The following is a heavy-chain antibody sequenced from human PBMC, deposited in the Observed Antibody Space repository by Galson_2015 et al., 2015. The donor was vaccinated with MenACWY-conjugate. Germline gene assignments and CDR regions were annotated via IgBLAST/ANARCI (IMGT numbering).Heavy chain of an antibody. CDR3: ARMHIVLDATDAFDI. CDR1: GFSLSTYEMC. CDR2: VGWRDNQ. V-gene: IGHV2-70*11. D-gene: IGHD3-22*01. Sequence: PSLVKPTQTLTLPCTFSGFSLSTYEMCIYWVRQPPGKALEWLARVGWRDNQYYTTPLKTRLTISKDTSTNQVVLTMTNVDPVDTATYYCARMHIVLDATDAFDIWGQGTMVTVSS. J-gene: IGHJ3*02.